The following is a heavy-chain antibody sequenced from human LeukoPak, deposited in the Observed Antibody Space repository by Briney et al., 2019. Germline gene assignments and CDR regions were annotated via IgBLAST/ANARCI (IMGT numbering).Heavy chain of an antibody. CDR3: ATTATIVVVPNHYYMDV. CDR1: GGSISSYY. J-gene: IGHJ6*03. V-gene: IGHV4-59*08. D-gene: IGHD2-2*01. Sequence: SETLSLTCTVSGGSISSYYWSWIRQPPGKGLEWVGQIYYRGTTNYNPSLKSRVTISVDTSKNQFSLKLSSVTAADTAVYYCATTATIVVVPNHYYMDVWGKGTTVTVSS. CDR2: IYYRGTT.